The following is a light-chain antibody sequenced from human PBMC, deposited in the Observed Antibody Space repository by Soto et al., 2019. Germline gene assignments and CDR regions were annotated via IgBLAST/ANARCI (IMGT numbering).Light chain of an antibody. J-gene: IGKJ1*01. CDR1: QSVSSN. Sequence: EIVMTQSPATLSVSPGERATLSCRASQSVSSNLAWYQQKPGQAPRLLIHGATTRATGIPARFSGSGSGTDFTLTISRLEPEDFAVYYCQQYGSFSWTFGQGTKVDI. CDR2: GAT. CDR3: QQYGSFSWT. V-gene: IGKV3-15*01.